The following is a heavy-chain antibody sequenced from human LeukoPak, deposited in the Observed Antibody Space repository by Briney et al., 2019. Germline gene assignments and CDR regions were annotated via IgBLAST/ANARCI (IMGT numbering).Heavy chain of an antibody. D-gene: IGHD6-19*01. V-gene: IGHV3-7*01. J-gene: IGHJ4*02. Sequence: GGSLRLSCAASGFTFSNAWMSWVRQAPGKGLEWVANMDEIGSEKYYVDSVKGRFTISRDNAKNSVYLQMNSLRAEDTAVYYCARDGAVAGTGDYWGQGTLVTVSS. CDR3: ARDGAVAGTGDY. CDR2: MDEIGSEK. CDR1: GFTFSNAW.